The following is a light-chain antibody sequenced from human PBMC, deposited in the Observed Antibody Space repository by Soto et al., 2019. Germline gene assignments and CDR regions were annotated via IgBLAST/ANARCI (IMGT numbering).Light chain of an antibody. Sequence: EIQMTQSPSSVSASLGDTVTITCRASQDINKCLAWYQQKPGLAPNLVIYTASRLHGGGPSRFSGSASGTNFTLTISSLQPEDFGTYYCQQGKSFPLTFGGGTKVDI. CDR2: TAS. V-gene: IGKV1-12*01. CDR3: QQGKSFPLT. J-gene: IGKJ4*01. CDR1: QDINKC.